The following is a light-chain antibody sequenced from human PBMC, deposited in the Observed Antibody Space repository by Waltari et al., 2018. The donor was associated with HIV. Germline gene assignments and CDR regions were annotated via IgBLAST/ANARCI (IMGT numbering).Light chain of an antibody. CDR2: EDT. Sequence: TQPPSVSAAPGQTARITCPGDALPKKYAYWYQQKSGQAPVLVSYEDTSRPSGMSERFSGSSSGTMATLTISGAQVEDEADYYCYAADSSGNHGGVFGGGTKLTVL. J-gene: IGLJ3*02. V-gene: IGLV3-10*01. CDR1: ALPKKY. CDR3: YAADSSGNHGGV.